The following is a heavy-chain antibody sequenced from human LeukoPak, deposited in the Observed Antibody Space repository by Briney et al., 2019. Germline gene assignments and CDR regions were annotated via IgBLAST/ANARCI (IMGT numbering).Heavy chain of an antibody. CDR1: GFTFSSYW. Sequence: GGSLRLSCAASGFTFSSYWMHWVRQAPGKGLEWVSSISANGGETHYADSVKGRFTISRDNSKNTLYLQINNPRVEDTAVYYCAKRYYDFPLDYWGQGTLVTVSS. CDR2: ISANGGET. J-gene: IGHJ4*02. V-gene: IGHV3-23*01. D-gene: IGHD3-3*01. CDR3: AKRYYDFPLDY.